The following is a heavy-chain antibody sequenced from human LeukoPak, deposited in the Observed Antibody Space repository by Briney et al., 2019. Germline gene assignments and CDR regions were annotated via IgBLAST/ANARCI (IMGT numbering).Heavy chain of an antibody. J-gene: IGHJ4*02. CDR2: ISAYNGNT. D-gene: IGHD1-7*01. CDR3: ARVEYNWNYSLPLDV. V-gene: IGHV1-18*04. CDR1: GYTFTSYY. Sequence: GASVKVSCKASGYTFTSYYMHWVRQAPGQGLEWMGWISAYNGNTNYAQKLQGRVTMTTDTSTSTAYMELRSLRSDDTAVYYCARVEYNWNYSLPLDVWGQGTLVTVSS.